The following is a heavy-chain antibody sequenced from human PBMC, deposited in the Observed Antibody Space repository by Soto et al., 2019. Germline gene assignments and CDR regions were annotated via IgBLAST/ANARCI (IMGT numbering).Heavy chain of an antibody. J-gene: IGHJ4*02. D-gene: IGHD6-13*01. CDR3: ARDRNRPLHSDYDNPPGIAAAGMDY. Sequence: ASVKVSCKASGYTFTSYGISWVRQAPGQGLEWMGWISAYNGNTNYAQKLQGRVTMTTDTSTSTAYMELRSLRSDDTAVYYCARDRNRPLHSDYDNPPGIAAAGMDYWGQGTLVTVSS. CDR1: GYTFTSYG. CDR2: ISAYNGNT. V-gene: IGHV1-18*01.